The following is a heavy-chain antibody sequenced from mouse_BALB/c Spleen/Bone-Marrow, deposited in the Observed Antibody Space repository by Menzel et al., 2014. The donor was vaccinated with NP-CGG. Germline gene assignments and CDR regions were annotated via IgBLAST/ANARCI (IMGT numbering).Heavy chain of an antibody. J-gene: IGHJ2*01. CDR1: GYTFTDYV. CDR3: ATGTDY. V-gene: IGHV1-77*01. Sequence: QVQLKQSGPELVKPGASVKMSCKASGYTFTDYVISWVKQRTGQGLEWIGEIYPGSGSTYYNEKFKGKATLTADKSSNTAYMQLSSLTSEDSAVYFCATGTDYWGQGPTLPVP. CDR2: IYPGSGST. D-gene: IGHD4-1*01.